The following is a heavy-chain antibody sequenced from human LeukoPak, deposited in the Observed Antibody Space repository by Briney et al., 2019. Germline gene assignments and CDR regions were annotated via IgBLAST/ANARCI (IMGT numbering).Heavy chain of an antibody. D-gene: IGHD6-13*01. CDR1: GGSISRGGYY. CDR3: ARWREAAAGPDY. J-gene: IGHJ4*02. Sequence: PSETLSLTCTVSGGSISRGGYYSSWIRQHPGKGLEWIGYIYYSGSTYYNPSLKRRVTISVDTSKNQFSLKLSSVTAADTAVYYCARWREAAAGPDYWGQGTLVTVSS. V-gene: IGHV4-31*03. CDR2: IYYSGST.